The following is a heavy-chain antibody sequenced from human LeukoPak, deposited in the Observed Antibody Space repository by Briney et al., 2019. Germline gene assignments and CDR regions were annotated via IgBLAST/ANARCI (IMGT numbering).Heavy chain of an antibody. J-gene: IGHJ4*02. CDR1: GGSISSGDYY. D-gene: IGHD2-2*01. CDR2: IYYSGST. Sequence: SETLSLTCTVSGGSISSGDYYWSWIRQPPGEGLEWIGYIYYSGSTYYNPSLKSRVTISVDTSKNQFSLKLSSVTAADTAVYYCATRGVVPEDYFDYWGQGTLVTVSS. V-gene: IGHV4-30-4*08. CDR3: ATRGVVPEDYFDY.